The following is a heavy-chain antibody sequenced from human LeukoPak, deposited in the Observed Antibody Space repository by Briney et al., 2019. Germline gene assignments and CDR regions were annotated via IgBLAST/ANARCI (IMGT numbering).Heavy chain of an antibody. CDR2: ISYDGSNK. D-gene: IGHD5-24*01. Sequence: GGSLRLSCAASGFTFSSYAMHWVRQAPGKGLEWVAVISYDGSNKYYADSVKGRFTISRDNSKNTLYLQMNSLRAEDTAVYYCARGSLMATIGYFDYWGQGTLVTVSS. CDR1: GFTFSSYA. V-gene: IGHV3-30-3*01. CDR3: ARGSLMATIGYFDY. J-gene: IGHJ4*02.